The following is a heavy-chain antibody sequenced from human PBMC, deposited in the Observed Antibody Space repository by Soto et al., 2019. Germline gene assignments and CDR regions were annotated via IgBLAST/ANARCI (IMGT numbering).Heavy chain of an antibody. CDR2: IYYSGRT. V-gene: IGHV4-59*07. Sequence: SDTLSLTCTVSGDSISSYYWTWIRQPPGKGLEYIGYIYYSGRTYYNPSLKSRVTISVDTSKNQFSLKLSSVTAADTAVYYCARGHLGITTTGTWYDFDYWGQGTLVTVSS. CDR3: ARGHLGITTTGTWYDFDY. CDR1: GDSISSYY. J-gene: IGHJ4*02. D-gene: IGHD2-15*01.